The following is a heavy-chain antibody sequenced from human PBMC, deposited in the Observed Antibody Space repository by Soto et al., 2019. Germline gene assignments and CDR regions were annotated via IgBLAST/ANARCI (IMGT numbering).Heavy chain of an antibody. CDR2: ISSSGSTI. CDR1: GFTFSSYE. CDR3: ARDSYYDSSGYS. Sequence: GGSLRLSCAASGFTFSSYEMNWVRQAPGKGLEWVSYISSSGSTIYYADSVKGRFTISRDNAKNSLYLQMNSLRAEDTAVYYCARDSYYDSSGYSWGQGTLVTVSS. V-gene: IGHV3-48*03. J-gene: IGHJ5*02. D-gene: IGHD3-22*01.